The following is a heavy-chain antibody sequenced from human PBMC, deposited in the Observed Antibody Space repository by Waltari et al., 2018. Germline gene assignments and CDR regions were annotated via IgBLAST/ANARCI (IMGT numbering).Heavy chain of an antibody. J-gene: IGHJ6*03. CDR2: IDPGDSDT. V-gene: IGHV5-51*03. D-gene: IGHD2-2*01. CDR3: ARTYCSSTSCPHYYYYYMDV. Sequence: EVQLVQSGAEGKKPGESLKISCKGSGYSFTSYWIGWVRQMPGKGLEWMGIIDPGDSDTRYRPSFQGQFTISADKSISTAYLQWSSLKASDTAMYYCARTYCSSTSCPHYYYYYMDVWGKGTTVTVSS. CDR1: GYSFTSYW.